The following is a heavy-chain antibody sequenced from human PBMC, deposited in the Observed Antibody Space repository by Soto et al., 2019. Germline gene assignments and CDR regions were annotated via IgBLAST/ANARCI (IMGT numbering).Heavy chain of an antibody. D-gene: IGHD2-21*01. J-gene: IGHJ4*01. CDR3: ARDLTSVVPPD. CDR2: IYQNGGT. V-gene: IGHV4-4*02. Sequence: QVQLQESGPGLVKPSGTLSVTCTISGGSITSSHWWSWVRQAPGKGLEWIGEIYQNGGTRYNPSLESRVTISVDKSLTQLSLQLTAVTAADTAVYYCARDLTSVVPPDWGHGTLVTVSS. CDR1: GGSITSSHW.